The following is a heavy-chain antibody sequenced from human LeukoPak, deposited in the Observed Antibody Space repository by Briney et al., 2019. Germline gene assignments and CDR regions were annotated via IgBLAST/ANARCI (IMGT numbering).Heavy chain of an antibody. J-gene: IGHJ6*03. CDR2: IIDNGDTT. D-gene: IGHD3-16*01. Sequence: GGSLRLSCAASGFNFNRYAMSWVRQAPGKGLEWVSGIIDNGDTTYHANSVKGRFTISRDNSKNRLYLQMHSLRAEDTAVYYCAKLGGQEIYNYYVGVWGKGTTVAVSS. V-gene: IGHV3-23*01. CDR3: AKLGGQEIYNYYVGV. CDR1: GFNFNRYA.